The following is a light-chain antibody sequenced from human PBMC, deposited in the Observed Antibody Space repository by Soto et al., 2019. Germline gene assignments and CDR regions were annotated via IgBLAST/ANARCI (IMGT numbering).Light chain of an antibody. V-gene: IGLV2-14*01. CDR1: SSDVGGYNY. J-gene: IGLJ1*01. Sequence: SALTQPASVSGSPGQSITISCTGTSSDVGGYNYVSWYQQHPGKAPKLMIYEVNNRPSGVSHRFSGSKSGNTASLTISGLQSEDEADYFCTSYTGSNTLEVFGPGTKVTVL. CDR3: TSYTGSNTLEV. CDR2: EVN.